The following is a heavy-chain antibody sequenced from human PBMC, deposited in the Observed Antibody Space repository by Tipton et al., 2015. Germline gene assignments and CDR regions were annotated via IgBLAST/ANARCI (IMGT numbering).Heavy chain of an antibody. D-gene: IGHD5-24*01. CDR3: ARGGAPIIEMAYHHYGLDV. Sequence: TLSLTCSLSGGSFYTYYGTWIRQPPGQGLEWIGEIYHSGTTNYNPSLRGRFIISLRTSKNRLSLKLDSVTAADTAIYYCARGGAPIIEMAYHHYGLDVWGQGTTVTVSS. CDR2: IYHSGTT. CDR1: GGSFYTYY. J-gene: IGHJ6*02. V-gene: IGHV4-34*01.